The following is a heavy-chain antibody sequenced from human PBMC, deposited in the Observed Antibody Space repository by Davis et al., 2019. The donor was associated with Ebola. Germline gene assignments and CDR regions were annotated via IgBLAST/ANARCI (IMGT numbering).Heavy chain of an antibody. Sequence: GESLKISCKAPGYTFTNSWIAWVRQMPGRGLEWMGIINLRDSDMRYSPSFQGQVTMSADKSISTAYLHWSSLKASDTAMYYCAKVFDDSSNYYLDYWGRGTLVTVSA. CDR1: GYTFTNSW. D-gene: IGHD3-22*01. V-gene: IGHV5-51*01. CDR2: INLRDSDM. CDR3: AKVFDDSSNYYLDY. J-gene: IGHJ4*02.